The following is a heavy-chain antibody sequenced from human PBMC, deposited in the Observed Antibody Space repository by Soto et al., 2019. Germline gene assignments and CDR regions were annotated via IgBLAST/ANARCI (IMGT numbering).Heavy chain of an antibody. D-gene: IGHD3-3*01. CDR3: AKEPVSITIFGLNGMDV. J-gene: IGHJ6*02. CDR2: IYYSGST. Sequence: QVQLQESGPGLVKPSQTLSLTCTVSGGSISSGDYYWSWIRQPPGKGLEWIGYIYYSGSTYYNPSLKSRVTISVDTSKNQFSLKLSSVTAADTAVYYCAKEPVSITIFGLNGMDVWGQGTTVTVSS. CDR1: GGSISSGDYY. V-gene: IGHV4-30-4*01.